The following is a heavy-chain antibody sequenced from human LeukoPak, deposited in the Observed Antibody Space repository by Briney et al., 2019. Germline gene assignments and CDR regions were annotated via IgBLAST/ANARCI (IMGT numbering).Heavy chain of an antibody. CDR2: ISYDGSNK. J-gene: IGHJ5*02. V-gene: IGHV3-30*18. CDR3: AKPITMIVVVIYMAPWWFDP. Sequence: GGSLRLSCAAFGFTFSSYGMHWVRQAPGKGLEWVAVISYDGSNKYYADSVKGRFTISRDNSKNTLYLQMNSLRAEDTAVYYCAKPITMIVVVIYMAPWWFDPWGQGTLVTVSS. D-gene: IGHD3-22*01. CDR1: GFTFSSYG.